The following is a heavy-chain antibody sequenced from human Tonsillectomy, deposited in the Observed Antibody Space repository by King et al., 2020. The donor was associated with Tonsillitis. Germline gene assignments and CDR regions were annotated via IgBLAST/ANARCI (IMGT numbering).Heavy chain of an antibody. CDR1: GGSISSGGYS. CDR3: ARVGYDSSGYYYVSNYYSDY. J-gene: IGHJ4*02. D-gene: IGHD3-22*01. V-gene: IGHV4-30-2*01. Sequence: QLQESGSGLVKPSQTLSLTCAVSGGSISSGGYSWSWIRQPPGKGLEWIGYIYHSGSTYYNPSLKSRVTISVDRSKNQFSLKLSSVTAADTAVYYCARVGYDSSGYYYVSNYYSDYWGQGTLVTVSS. CDR2: IYHSGST.